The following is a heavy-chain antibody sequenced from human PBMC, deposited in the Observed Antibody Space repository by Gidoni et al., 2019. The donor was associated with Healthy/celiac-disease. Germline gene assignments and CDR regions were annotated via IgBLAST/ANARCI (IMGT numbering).Heavy chain of an antibody. J-gene: IGHJ4*02. Sequence: QVQLQESGPGLVKPSQTLSLTCTVSGGSISRGGYYWSWIRQHTGKGLEWIGYIYYSGSTYYNPSLKSRVTISVDTSKKQFSLKLSSVTAADTAVYYCARGSPNYDGSGSYSTLDYWGQGTLVTVSS. D-gene: IGHD3-10*01. V-gene: IGHV4-31*03. CDR1: GGSISRGGYY. CDR2: IYYSGST. CDR3: ARGSPNYDGSGSYSTLDY.